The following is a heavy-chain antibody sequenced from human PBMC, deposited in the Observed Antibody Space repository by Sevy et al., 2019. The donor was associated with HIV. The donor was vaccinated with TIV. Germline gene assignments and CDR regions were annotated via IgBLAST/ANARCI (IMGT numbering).Heavy chain of an antibody. Sequence: GGSLRPSWVGPGFSFSSDAMSWVRQAPGKGLRWVATVSASGGSKYYADSGRGRFSITRDNAKNKLYVKMNSLRAEETAVYYCARVGGGGYYDPWSGYLEFDPWGQGTLVTVSS. CDR2: VSASGGSK. D-gene: IGHD3-3*01. J-gene: IGHJ5*02. CDR3: ARVGGGGYYDPWSGYLEFDP. V-gene: IGHV3-23*01. CDR1: GFSFSSDA.